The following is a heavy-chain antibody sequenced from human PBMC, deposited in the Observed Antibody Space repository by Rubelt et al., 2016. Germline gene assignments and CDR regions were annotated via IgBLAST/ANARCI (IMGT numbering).Heavy chain of an antibody. CDR2: INHSGRT. CDR3: AGSNDYDVFDI. CDR1: GGSFSDYY. Sequence: QVQLQQWGAGLLKPSETLSLTCAVYGGSFSDYYWSWIRQPPGKGLEWIGEINHSGRTNYNPSLKSRVTISIDTSKNHFSLKLSAVTAADTAVYYCAGSNDYDVFDIWGQGTMVTVSS. J-gene: IGHJ3*02. D-gene: IGHD5-12*01. V-gene: IGHV4-34*01.